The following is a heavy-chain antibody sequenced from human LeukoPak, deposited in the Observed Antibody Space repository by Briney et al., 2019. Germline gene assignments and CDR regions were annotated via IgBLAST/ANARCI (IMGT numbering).Heavy chain of an antibody. D-gene: IGHD3-10*01. V-gene: IGHV4-59*01. CDR1: GGSISSYY. CDR2: IYYSGST. Sequence: SETLSLTCTVSGGSISSYYWSWIRQPPGKGLEWIGYIYYSGSTNYNPSLKSRVTISVDTSKNQFSLKLSSVTAADTAVYYCARAGFRAGAFDIWGQGTMVTVSS. J-gene: IGHJ3*02. CDR3: ARAGFRAGAFDI.